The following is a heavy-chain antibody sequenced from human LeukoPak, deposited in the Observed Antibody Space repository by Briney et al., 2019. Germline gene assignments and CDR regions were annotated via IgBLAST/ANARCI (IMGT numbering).Heavy chain of an antibody. Sequence: GGSLRLSCAASGFTFSSYSMNWVRQAPGKGLEWVSSISSSSSYIYYADSVKGRFTISRDNAKNSLYLQMNSLRAEDTAVYYCARDPGCSGGSCYSSFDYWGQGTLVTVSS. CDR2: ISSSSSYI. CDR3: ARDPGCSGGSCYSSFDY. CDR1: GFTFSSYS. D-gene: IGHD2-15*01. J-gene: IGHJ4*02. V-gene: IGHV3-21*01.